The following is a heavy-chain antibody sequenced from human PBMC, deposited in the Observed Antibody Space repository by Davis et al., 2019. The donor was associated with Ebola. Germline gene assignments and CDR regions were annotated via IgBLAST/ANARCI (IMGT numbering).Heavy chain of an antibody. V-gene: IGHV5-51*01. CDR2: IYPGHSDT. CDR1: GYSFTSYW. Sequence: GESLKISCKGSGYSFTSYWISWVRHMPGTLXXFXLIIYPGHSDTRYSPSFQGQVTISADKSISTAYLQWSSLKASDTAMYYCARLGYCTGGVCYYFDYWGQRTLVTVSS. CDR3: ARLGYCTGGVCYYFDY. J-gene: IGHJ4*02. D-gene: IGHD2-8*02.